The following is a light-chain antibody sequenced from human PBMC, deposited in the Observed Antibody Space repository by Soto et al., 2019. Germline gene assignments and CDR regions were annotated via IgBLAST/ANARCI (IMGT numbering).Light chain of an antibody. CDR3: QQRSNWPGT. Sequence: EVVLTQSPGTLSLPAGERATLSCSASGSISSNYLARYQQKPGQAPRLLIYGTSSRATGIPDRFSGSGSGTDFTLTISRLEPEDSAVYYCQQRSNWPGTFGQGTKVDI. J-gene: IGKJ1*01. V-gene: IGKV3D-20*02. CDR2: GTS. CDR1: GSISSNY.